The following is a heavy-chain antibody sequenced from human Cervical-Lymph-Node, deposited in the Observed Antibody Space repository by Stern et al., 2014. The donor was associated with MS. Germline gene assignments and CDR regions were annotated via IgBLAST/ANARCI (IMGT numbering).Heavy chain of an antibody. D-gene: IGHD5-18*01. CDR2: IITSYGTT. CDR3: ARDWYSYGSAYYYGLDV. Sequence: VQLVESGAEVKKPGSSVKVSCKASGGTSNSHAISWVRQAPGPGLEWMGGIITSYGTTNYAEKFQGRVTITADESTSTAYMELRSLRSEDTAVYYCARDWYSYGSAYYYGLDVWGQGTAVTVSS. CDR1: GGTSNSHA. J-gene: IGHJ6*02. V-gene: IGHV1-69*01.